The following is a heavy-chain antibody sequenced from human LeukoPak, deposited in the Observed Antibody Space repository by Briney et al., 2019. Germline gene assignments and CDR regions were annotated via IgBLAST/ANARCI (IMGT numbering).Heavy chain of an antibody. Sequence: SETLSLTCAVYGGSFSGYYWSWIRQPPGKGLECIGEINHSGSTNYNPSLKSRVTISVDTSKNQFSLKLSSVTAADTAVNYCARGLGGIAARRAVGGYYYYMDVWGKGTTVTVSS. CDR2: INHSGST. D-gene: IGHD6-6*01. CDR1: GGSFSGYY. J-gene: IGHJ6*03. CDR3: ARGLGGIAARRAVGGYYYYMDV. V-gene: IGHV4-34*01.